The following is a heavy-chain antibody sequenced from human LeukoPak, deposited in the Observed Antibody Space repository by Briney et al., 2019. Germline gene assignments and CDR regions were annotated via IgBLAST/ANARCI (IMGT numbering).Heavy chain of an antibody. CDR1: GYTFTGYY. CDR2: INPNSGGT. D-gene: IGHD3-3*01. J-gene: IGHJ4*02. V-gene: IGHV1-2*06. Sequence: ASVKVSCKASGYTFTGYYMHWVRQAPGLGLEWMGRINPNSGGTNYAQKFQGRVTMTRDTSISTAYMELSRLRSDDTAVYYCARVDTIYQFDYWGQGTLVTVSS. CDR3: ARVDTIYQFDY.